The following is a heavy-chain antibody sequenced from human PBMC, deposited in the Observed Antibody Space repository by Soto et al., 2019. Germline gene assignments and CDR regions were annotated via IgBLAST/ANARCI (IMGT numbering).Heavy chain of an antibody. V-gene: IGHV3-33*01. J-gene: IGHJ2*01. CDR3: ARDGHYYFWSGYPVRLYWYFDL. CDR2: IWYDGSNK. Sequence: QVQLVESGGGVVQPGRSLRLSCAASGFTFSSYGMHWVRQAPGKGLEWVAVIWYDGSNKYYVDSVKGRFTISRDNSKNTLYLQMNSLRAEDTAVYYCARDGHYYFWSGYPVRLYWYFDLWGRGNLVTVSS. D-gene: IGHD3-3*01. CDR1: GFTFSSYG.